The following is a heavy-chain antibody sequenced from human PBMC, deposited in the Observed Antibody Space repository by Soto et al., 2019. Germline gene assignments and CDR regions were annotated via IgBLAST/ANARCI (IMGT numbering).Heavy chain of an antibody. J-gene: IGHJ6*02. CDR2: INPSGGST. Sequence: PGQGLECMGIINPSGGSTSYAQKFQGRVTMTRDTSTSTVYMELSSLRSEDMALYYCARVGVITPWGMDVWGQGTTVTV. D-gene: IGHD3-16*01. V-gene: IGHV1-46*01. CDR3: ARVGVITPWGMDV.